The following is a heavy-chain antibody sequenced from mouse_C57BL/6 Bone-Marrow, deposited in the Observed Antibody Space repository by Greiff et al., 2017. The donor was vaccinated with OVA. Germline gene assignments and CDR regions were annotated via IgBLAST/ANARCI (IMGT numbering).Heavy chain of an antibody. CDR2: INPYNGGT. Sequence: DVKLQESGPVLVKPGASVKMSCKASGYTFTDYYMNWVKQSHGKSLEWIGVINPYNGGTSYNQKFKGKATLTVDKSSSTAYMELNSLTSEDSAVYYCARSGSGLRREFAYWGQGTLVTVSA. D-gene: IGHD2-2*01. J-gene: IGHJ3*01. V-gene: IGHV1-19*01. CDR1: GYTFTDYY. CDR3: ARSGSGLRREFAY.